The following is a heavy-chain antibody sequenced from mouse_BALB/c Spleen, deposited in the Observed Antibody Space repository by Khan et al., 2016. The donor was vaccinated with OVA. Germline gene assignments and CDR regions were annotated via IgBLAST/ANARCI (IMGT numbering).Heavy chain of an antibody. J-gene: IGHJ2*01. CDR2: INPHIGET. V-gene: IGHV1-20*02. D-gene: IGHD1-1*01. CDR3: TRIYRSDFDY. CDR1: GYSFTGYF. Sequence: VQLQQSGPELVKPGASVKISCKASGYSFTGYFMNWVMQSHGKSLEWIGRINPHIGETLYNQKFKDKATLTVDESSSTAHMELRSLAFEDSAVYFCTRIYRSDFDYWGQGTTLTVSS.